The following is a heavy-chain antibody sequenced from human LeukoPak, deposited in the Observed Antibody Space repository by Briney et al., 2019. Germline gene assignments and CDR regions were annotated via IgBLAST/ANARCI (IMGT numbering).Heavy chain of an antibody. J-gene: IGHJ4*02. CDR2: FDPEDGET. CDR1: GYTLTELS. D-gene: IGHD4-17*01. CDR3: ATGRGDYGYYFDY. V-gene: IGHV1-24*01. Sequence: GSSVKVSCKVSGYTLTELSMHWVRQAPGKGLEWMGGFDPEDGETIYAQKFQGRVTMTEDTSTDPAYMELSSLRSEDTAVYYCATGRGDYGYYFDYWGQGTLVTVSS.